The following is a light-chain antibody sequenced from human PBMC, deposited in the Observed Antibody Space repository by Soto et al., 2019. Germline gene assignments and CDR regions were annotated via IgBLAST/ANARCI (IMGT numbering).Light chain of an antibody. CDR1: QSVSSW. Sequence: SQLTQSPSTLSASVGDSFTIASLSRQSVSSWLSWYQQKPGSAPRLLIYDASKLEAGVPSRFSGSGSETELSLTISSLQPDDFATYFCQQYNSFPTFGQGTKVDIK. J-gene: IGKJ1*01. CDR3: QQYNSFPT. CDR2: DAS. V-gene: IGKV1-5*01.